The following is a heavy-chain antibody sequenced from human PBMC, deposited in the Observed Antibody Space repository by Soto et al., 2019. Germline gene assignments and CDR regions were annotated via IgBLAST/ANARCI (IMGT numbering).Heavy chain of an antibody. J-gene: IGHJ4*02. CDR2: ISGDGDTT. CDR1: GFIFNKYA. V-gene: IGHV3-23*01. Sequence: EVQLLQSGGELVQPGESLRLSCAASGFIFNKYAMTWVRQAPGKGLEWVSAISGDGDTTYYADSVKGRFTISRDNSKNTLFLQMNSLRDEDTALYYCASPKVTSNWSSDYWGQGTLVTVSS. D-gene: IGHD2-2*01. CDR3: ASPKVTSNWSSDY.